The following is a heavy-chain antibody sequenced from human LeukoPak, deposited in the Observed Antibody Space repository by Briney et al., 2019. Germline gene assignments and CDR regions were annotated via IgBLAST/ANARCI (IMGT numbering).Heavy chain of an antibody. CDR2: INHSGST. CDR3: ARLLLAARSIDY. D-gene: IGHD6-6*01. V-gene: IGHV4-34*01. Sequence: SETLSLTCAVYGGSFSGYYWSWIRQPPGKGLEWIGGINHSGSTNYNPSLKSRVTISVDTSKNQFSLKLSSVTAANTAVYYCARLLLAARSIDYWGQGTLVTVSS. J-gene: IGHJ4*02. CDR1: GGSFSGYY.